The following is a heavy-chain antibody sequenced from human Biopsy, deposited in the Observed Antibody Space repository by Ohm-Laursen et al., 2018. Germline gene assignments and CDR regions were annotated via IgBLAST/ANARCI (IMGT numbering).Heavy chain of an antibody. J-gene: IGHJ3*01. V-gene: IGHV4-39*01. CDR1: DGSINSNDYY. D-gene: IGHD4-17*01. CDR2: VHYSGAT. Sequence: SQTLSLTWTVSDGSINSNDYYWGWIRQAPGKGLEWLGSVHYSGATYYNPPLTIPATISVYTAKNQFFLKLRAATAADTAVYYCARPLRGGEYEGFDLWGPGTMVSVS. CDR3: ARPLRGGEYEGFDL.